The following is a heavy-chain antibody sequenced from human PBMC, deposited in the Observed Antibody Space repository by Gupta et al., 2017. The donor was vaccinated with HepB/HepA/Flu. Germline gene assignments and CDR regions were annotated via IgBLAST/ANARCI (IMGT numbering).Heavy chain of an antibody. V-gene: IGHV1-3*01. CDR3: AKSGASPPGNWLDA. CDR2: IKPADGYT. J-gene: IGHJ5*02. Sequence: QVPLVQSGTEVKEPGASVKVSCKASGYTFTRHGLHWMRQAPGQSLEWMGWIKPADGYTKYSQKFQGRVSITRDTSANTAYMELNSLTSEDTDIYYCAKSGASPPGNWLDAWGQGSLVTVSS. CDR1: GYTFTRHG.